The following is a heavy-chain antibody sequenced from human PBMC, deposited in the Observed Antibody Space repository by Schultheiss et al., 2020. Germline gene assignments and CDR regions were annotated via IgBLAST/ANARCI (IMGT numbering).Heavy chain of an antibody. D-gene: IGHD5-24*01. CDR2: ISGSGGST. J-gene: IGHJ3*02. V-gene: IGHV3-23*01. CDR3: AKVKWLQLIRVAFDI. Sequence: GESLKISCAASGFTFSSYAMSWVRQAPGKGLEWVSAISGSGGSTYYADSVKGRFTISRDNSKNTLYLQMNSLRAEDTAVYYCAKVKWLQLIRVAFDIWGQGTMVTVSS. CDR1: GFTFSSYA.